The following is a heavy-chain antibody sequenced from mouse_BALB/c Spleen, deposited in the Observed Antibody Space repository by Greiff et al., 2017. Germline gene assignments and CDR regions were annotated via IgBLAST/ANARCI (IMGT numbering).Heavy chain of an antibody. CDR1: GFSLTSYG. Sequence: QVQLQQSGPGLVAPSQSLSITCTVSGFSLTSYGVHWVRQPPGKGLEWLGVIWAGGSTNYNSALMSRLSISKDNSKSQVFLKMNSLQTDDTAMYYCARDRPYGNYYYAMDYWGQGTSVTVSS. D-gene: IGHD2-1*01. V-gene: IGHV2-9*02. CDR3: ARDRPYGNYYYAMDY. J-gene: IGHJ4*01. CDR2: IWAGGST.